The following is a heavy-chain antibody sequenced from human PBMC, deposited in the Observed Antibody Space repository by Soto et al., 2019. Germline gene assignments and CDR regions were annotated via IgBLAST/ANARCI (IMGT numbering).Heavy chain of an antibody. Sequence: QITLKESGPTLVKPTQTLTLTCTSSGFSLSTSGVGVGWIRQPPGKALEWLALIYWNDDKRYSPSLKSRLTITKDTSKNQVVLTMTNMDPVDTATYYCAHKGAARHRGWFDPWGQGTLVTVSS. J-gene: IGHJ5*02. D-gene: IGHD6-6*01. CDR2: IYWNDDK. CDR1: GFSLSTSGVG. CDR3: AHKGAARHRGWFDP. V-gene: IGHV2-5*01.